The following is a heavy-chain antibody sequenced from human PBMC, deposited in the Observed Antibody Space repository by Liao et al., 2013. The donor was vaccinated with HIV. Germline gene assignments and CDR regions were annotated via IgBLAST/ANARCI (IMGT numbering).Heavy chain of an antibody. V-gene: IGHV4-34*09. CDR2: INHSGST. D-gene: IGHD3-22*01. J-gene: IGHJ4*02. CDR1: GGSFSGYY. CDR3: AFGGXSSGYYPY. Sequence: QVRLQESGPGLVKPSQTLSLTCAVYGGSFSGYYWSWIRQPPGKGLEWIGEINHSGSTNYNPSLKSRVTISVDTSKNQFSLKLSSVTAADTAVYYCAFGGXSSGYYPYWGQGTLVTVSS.